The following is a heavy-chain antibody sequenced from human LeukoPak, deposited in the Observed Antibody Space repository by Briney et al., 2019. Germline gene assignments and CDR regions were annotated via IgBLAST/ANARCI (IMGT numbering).Heavy chain of an antibody. V-gene: IGHV4-34*01. Sequence: SETLSLTCAVYGGSFSGYYWSWIRQSPGKGLEWIGETYHSGSTYYNPSLKSRVTISVDTSKNQFSLKLSSVTAADTAVYYCAREGEGICSGGSCYSVALNAFDIWGQGTMVTVSS. D-gene: IGHD2-15*01. CDR2: TYHSGST. J-gene: IGHJ3*02. CDR1: GGSFSGYY. CDR3: AREGEGICSGGSCYSVALNAFDI.